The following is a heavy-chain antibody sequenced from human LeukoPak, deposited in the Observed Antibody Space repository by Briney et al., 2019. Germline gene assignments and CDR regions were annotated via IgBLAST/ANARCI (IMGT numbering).Heavy chain of an antibody. CDR2: ISYDGSNK. V-gene: IGHV3-30*18. Sequence: PGRSLRLSCAASGFTFSSYSMPWVRQAPGKGLEWVAVISYDGSNKYYADSVKGRFTVSRDNSKNTLYLQMNSLRAEDTAVYYCAKFPPSGGDSLGAFDIWGQGTMVTVSS. J-gene: IGHJ3*02. CDR1: GFTFSSYS. CDR3: AKFPPSGGDSLGAFDI. D-gene: IGHD2-21*02.